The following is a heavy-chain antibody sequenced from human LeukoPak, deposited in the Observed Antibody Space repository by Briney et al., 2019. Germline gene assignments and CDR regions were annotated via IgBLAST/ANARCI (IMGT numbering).Heavy chain of an antibody. CDR3: ARARSGIAPYYFDY. V-gene: IGHV3-21*01. J-gene: IGHJ4*02. CDR2: ISSSSSYI. CDR1: GFTFSNAW. Sequence: PGGSLRLTCAASGFTFSNAWMSWVRQAPGKGLEWVSSISSSSSYIYYADSVKGRFTISRDNAKNSLYLQMNSLRAEDTAVYYCARARSGIAPYYFDYWGQGTLVTVSS. D-gene: IGHD6-13*01.